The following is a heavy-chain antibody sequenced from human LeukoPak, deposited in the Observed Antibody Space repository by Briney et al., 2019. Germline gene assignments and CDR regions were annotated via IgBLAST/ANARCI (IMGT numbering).Heavy chain of an antibody. Sequence: GGSLRVSCAASGFTFSDSWMSWVRQALGKGLEWVANMNQDGSVKGYVDSVKGRFTISRDNARNSLYLQMSSLRPEDTAVYYCATYTHWVAGDVWGQGTTVTVSS. D-gene: IGHD3-16*01. CDR2: MNQDGSVK. CDR3: ATYTHWVAGDV. J-gene: IGHJ6*02. CDR1: GFTFSDSW. V-gene: IGHV3-7*01.